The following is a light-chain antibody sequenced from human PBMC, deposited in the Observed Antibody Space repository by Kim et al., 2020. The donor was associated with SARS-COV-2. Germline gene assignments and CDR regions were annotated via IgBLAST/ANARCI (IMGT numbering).Light chain of an antibody. V-gene: IGKV3-11*01. Sequence: EIVLTQSPATLSLSPGERATLSCRASQSVSSNLAWYQQKPGQAPRLLIYDASNTATGIPARFSGSGSGTDFALTISSLEPEDIAVYFCQQRRDWPITFGQGTRLEIK. CDR1: QSVSSN. CDR3: QQRRDWPIT. J-gene: IGKJ5*01. CDR2: DAS.